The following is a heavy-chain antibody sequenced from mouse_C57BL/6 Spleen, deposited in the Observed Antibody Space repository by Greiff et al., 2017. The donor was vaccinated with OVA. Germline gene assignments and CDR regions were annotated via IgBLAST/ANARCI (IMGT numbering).Heavy chain of an antibody. CDR1: GYAFSSYW. CDR2: IYPGDGDT. D-gene: IGHD1-1*01. V-gene: IGHV1-80*01. Sequence: VQLVESGAELVKPGASVKISCKASGYAFSSYWMNWVKQRPGKGLEWIGQIYPGDGDTNYNGKFKGKATLTADKSSSTAYMQLSSLTSEDSAVDFGARHAPYYGSSEGYAMDYWGQGTSVTVSS. J-gene: IGHJ4*01. CDR3: ARHAPYYGSSEGYAMDY.